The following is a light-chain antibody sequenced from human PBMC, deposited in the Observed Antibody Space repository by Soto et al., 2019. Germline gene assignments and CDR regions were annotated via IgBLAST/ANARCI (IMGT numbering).Light chain of an antibody. J-gene: IGLJ3*02. CDR1: SSDVGSYNL. CDR3: CSYAGSSTSWV. CDR2: GGS. V-gene: IGLV2-23*01. Sequence: QSALTQPASVSGSPGQSITISCTGTSSDVGSYNLVSWYQQHPGKAPKLMIYGGSKRPSGVSNRFSGSKSGNTASLTISGLQAEDEADYYCCSYAGSSTSWVFGGGTKVTVL.